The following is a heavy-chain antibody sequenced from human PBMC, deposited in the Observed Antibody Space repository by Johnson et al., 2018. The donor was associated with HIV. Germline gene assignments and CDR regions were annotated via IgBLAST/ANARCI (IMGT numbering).Heavy chain of an antibody. Sequence: VQLVESGGGVVRPGGSLRLSCAVSGFTFDEYGMSWVRQAPGKGLVWVSRTHSDGTTKNYAASVKGRFTLSRDKAKNTLHLQMNSLSAEDTAGYYCAREWGMITFGGVIPRNAFDIWGQGTMVTVSS. V-gene: IGHV3-74*01. CDR1: GFTFDEYG. CDR2: THSDGTTK. J-gene: IGHJ3*02. CDR3: AREWGMITFGGVIPRNAFDI. D-gene: IGHD3-16*01.